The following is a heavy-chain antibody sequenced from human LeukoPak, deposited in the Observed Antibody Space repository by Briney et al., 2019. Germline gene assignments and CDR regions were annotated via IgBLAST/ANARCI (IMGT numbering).Heavy chain of an antibody. J-gene: IGHJ6*03. Sequence: SVKVSCKASGGTFSSYAISWVRQAPGQGLEWMGGIIPIFGTANYAQKFQGRVTITTDESTSTAYMEPSSLRSEDTAVYYCARDLGRVVRGISDYYYYMDVWGKGTTVTVSS. D-gene: IGHD3-10*01. CDR2: IIPIFGTA. CDR3: ARDLGRVVRGISDYYYYMDV. V-gene: IGHV1-69*05. CDR1: GGTFSSYA.